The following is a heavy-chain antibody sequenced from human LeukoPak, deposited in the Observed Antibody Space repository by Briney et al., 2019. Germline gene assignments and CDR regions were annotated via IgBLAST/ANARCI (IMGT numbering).Heavy chain of an antibody. V-gene: IGHV4-61*01. CDR1: GGSISSSSYY. CDR2: MYYSGST. Sequence: PSETLSLTCTVSGGSISSSSYYWGWIRQPPGKGLEWIGYMYYSGSTNYNPSLKSRVTISVDTSKNQFSLKLSSVTAADTAVYYCAREYSSSSVTYYFDYWGQGTLVTVSS. J-gene: IGHJ4*02. CDR3: AREYSSSSVTYYFDY. D-gene: IGHD6-6*01.